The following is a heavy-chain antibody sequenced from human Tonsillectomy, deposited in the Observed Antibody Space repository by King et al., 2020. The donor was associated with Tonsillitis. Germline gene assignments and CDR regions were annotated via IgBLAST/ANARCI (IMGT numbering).Heavy chain of an antibody. V-gene: IGHV3-7*01. CDR2: INQDVSET. D-gene: IGHD1-1*01. CDR1: GFTFSNYW. Sequence: VQLVESGGGLVQPGGSLRLSCAASGFTFSNYWMSWVRQAPGKGLEWVANINQDVSETYYVDSVRGRFTISRDNAKNSVYLQMDSLRVEDTAVYYCARXXXSNGGXRAFXYWGQXTLITV. CDR3: ARXXXSNGGXRAFXY. J-gene: IGHJ4*02.